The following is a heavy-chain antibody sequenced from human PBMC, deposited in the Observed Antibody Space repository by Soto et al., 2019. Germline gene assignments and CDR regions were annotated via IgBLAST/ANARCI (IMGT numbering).Heavy chain of an antibody. J-gene: IGHJ4*02. Sequence: QVQLVQSGAEVKKPGSSVKVSCKASGGTFSSYTISWVRQAPGQGLEWMGRIIPILGIANYAQKFQGRVTITADKSTSTAYMELSSLRSEDTAVYYCARDGWESSSLYFDYWGQGTLVTVSS. D-gene: IGHD6-13*01. CDR2: IIPILGIA. V-gene: IGHV1-69*08. CDR1: GGTFSSYT. CDR3: ARDGWESSSLYFDY.